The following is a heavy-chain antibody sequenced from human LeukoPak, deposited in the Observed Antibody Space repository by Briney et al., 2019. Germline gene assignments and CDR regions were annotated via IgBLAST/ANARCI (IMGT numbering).Heavy chain of an antibody. CDR2: IRYDGSNK. CDR1: GFTFSSYG. CDR3: ANLNYDFWSGYYSYFDY. Sequence: GGSLRLSCAASGFTFSSYGMHWVRQAPGKGLEWVAFIRYDGSNKYYADSVEGRFTISRDNSKNTLYLQMNSLRAEDTAVYYCANLNYDFWSGYYSYFDYWGQGTLVTVSS. D-gene: IGHD3-3*01. V-gene: IGHV3-30*02. J-gene: IGHJ4*02.